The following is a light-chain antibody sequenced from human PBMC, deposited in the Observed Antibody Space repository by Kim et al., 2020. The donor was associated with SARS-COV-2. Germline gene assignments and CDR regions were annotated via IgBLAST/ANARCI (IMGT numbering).Light chain of an antibody. CDR3: QSYDSTIV. CDR1: SGSSASNS. V-gene: IGLV6-57*03. CDR2: EDN. Sequence: PGQTVTLSCTRSSGSSASNSVEWYQQRPGSALTTVIYEDNQSPSGVPDRFSGSVDSSSNSASLTISGLKTEDEADYYCQSYDSTIVFGGGTQLTVL. J-gene: IGLJ3*02.